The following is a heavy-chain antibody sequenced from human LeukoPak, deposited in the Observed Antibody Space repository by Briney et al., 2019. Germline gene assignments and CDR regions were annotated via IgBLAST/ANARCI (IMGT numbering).Heavy chain of an antibody. V-gene: IGHV3-23*01. J-gene: IGHJ4*02. CDR2: ISGSGGST. CDR1: GFTFSSYA. CDR3: AKSRYSGSYSYYFDY. D-gene: IGHD1-26*01. Sequence: GGSLRLSCAASGFTFSSYAMSWVRQAPGKGLEWVSAISGSGGSTYYADSVKGRFTISRDNSKNTLYLQMNSLRAEDTAVYYCAKSRYSGSYSYYFDYWGQGTLVTVSS.